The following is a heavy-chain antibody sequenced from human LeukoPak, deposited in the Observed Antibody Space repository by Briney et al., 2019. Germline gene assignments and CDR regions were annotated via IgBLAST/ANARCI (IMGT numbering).Heavy chain of an antibody. V-gene: IGHV3-23*01. Sequence: PGGSLRLSCAASGFTFSSYAMSWVRQAPGKGLEWVSTISGSGDASYYADSVKGRFTISRDNSKNTVSPQMNSLRAEDTAVYSCAKERGYSGSPSDYWGQGTLVTVSS. J-gene: IGHJ4*02. D-gene: IGHD1-26*01. CDR2: ISGSGDAS. CDR3: AKERGYSGSPSDY. CDR1: GFTFSSYA.